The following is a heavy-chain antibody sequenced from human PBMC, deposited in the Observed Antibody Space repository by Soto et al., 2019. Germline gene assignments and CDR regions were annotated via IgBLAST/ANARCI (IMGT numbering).Heavy chain of an antibody. CDR2: ISAYNGNT. CDR1: GYTFTSYG. J-gene: IGHJ5*02. CDR3: ARDILAAAGNWFDP. Sequence: ASVKVSWKASGYTFTSYGISWVRQAPGQGLEWMGWISAYNGNTNYAQKLQGRVTMTTDTSTSTAYMELRSLRSDDTAVYYCARDILAAAGNWFDPWGQGTLVTVSS. D-gene: IGHD6-13*01. V-gene: IGHV1-18*01.